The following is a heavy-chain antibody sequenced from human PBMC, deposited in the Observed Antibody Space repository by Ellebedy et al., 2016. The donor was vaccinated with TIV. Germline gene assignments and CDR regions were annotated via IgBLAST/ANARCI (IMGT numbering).Heavy chain of an antibody. CDR3: AITGERFDY. CDR1: GFTFSSYS. V-gene: IGHV3-21*05. CDR2: ISSSSSYT. J-gene: IGHJ4*02. Sequence: GGSLRLSCAASGFTFSSYSMNWVRQAPGKGLEWVSYISSSSSYTNYADSVKGRFTISRDNARNSLYLQMNSLRAEDTAVYYCAITGERFDYWGQGTLVTVSS. D-gene: IGHD1-1*01.